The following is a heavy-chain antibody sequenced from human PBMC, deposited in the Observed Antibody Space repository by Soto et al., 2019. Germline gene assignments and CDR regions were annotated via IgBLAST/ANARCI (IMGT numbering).Heavy chain of an antibody. J-gene: IGHJ5*02. CDR2: ISSSSSYI. D-gene: IGHD6-6*01. Sequence: GGSLRLSCAASGFTFSSYSMNWVRQAPGKGLEWVSSISSSSSYIYYADSVKGRFTISRDNAKNSLYLQMNSLRAEDTAVYYCARDPGYSSSSDWFDPWGQGTLVTVSS. V-gene: IGHV3-21*01. CDR1: GFTFSSYS. CDR3: ARDPGYSSSSDWFDP.